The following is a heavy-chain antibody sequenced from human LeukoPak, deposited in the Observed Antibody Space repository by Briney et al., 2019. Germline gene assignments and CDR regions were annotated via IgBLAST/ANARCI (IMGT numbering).Heavy chain of an antibody. CDR1: GGSISSNNYY. D-gene: IGHD4-11*01. CDR3: ARVGNYEVY. Sequence: SETLSLTCTVSGGSISSNNYYWGWIRQPPGKGLEWIGSIYYRGSTYYNPSLKSRVTMSVDTSKNQFSLRLSSVTAADTAVYYCARVGNYEVYWGQGTLVTVSS. V-gene: IGHV4-39*07. J-gene: IGHJ4*02. CDR2: IYYRGST.